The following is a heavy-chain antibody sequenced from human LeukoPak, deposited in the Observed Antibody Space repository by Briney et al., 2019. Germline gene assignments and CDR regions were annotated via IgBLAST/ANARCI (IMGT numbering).Heavy chain of an antibody. D-gene: IGHD1-26*01. V-gene: IGHV3-23*01. Sequence: PGGSLGLSCVASGFTFSSYAMSWVRQAPGKGLEWVSDISGSGGSTYYADSVKGRFTISRDKSKSTLYLQMNSLRAEDTAVYYCARDQTKWEPLRRRDYYYMDVWGKGTTVTVSS. J-gene: IGHJ6*03. CDR2: ISGSGGST. CDR1: GFTFSSYA. CDR3: ARDQTKWEPLRRRDYYYMDV.